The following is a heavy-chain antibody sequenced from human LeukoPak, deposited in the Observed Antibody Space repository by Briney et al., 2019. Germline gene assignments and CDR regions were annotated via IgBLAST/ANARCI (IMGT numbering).Heavy chain of an antibody. CDR2: ISYDGSNK. Sequence: GGSLRLSCAASGFTFSSYGMHWVRQAPGKGLEWVAVISYDGSNKYYADSVKGRFTISRDNSKNTPYLQMNSLRAEDTAVYYCAEVRGVLDYWGQGTLVTVSS. CDR3: AEVRGVLDY. V-gene: IGHV3-30*03. J-gene: IGHJ4*02. D-gene: IGHD3-10*01. CDR1: GFTFSSYG.